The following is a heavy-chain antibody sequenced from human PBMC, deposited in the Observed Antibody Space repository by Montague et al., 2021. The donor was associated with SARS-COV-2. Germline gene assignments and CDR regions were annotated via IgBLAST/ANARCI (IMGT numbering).Heavy chain of an antibody. CDR1: GGSISSGGYY. CDR3: ARANYYVMTSKAYAMDV. Sequence: TLSLTCTVSGGSISSGGYYWSWVRQPPGKGLDWIGYIFYRGGTYYNPSLKSRVSMSVDTSKIQFSLNLTPVTAADTAVYYCARANYYVMTSKAYAMDVWGQGTTVTVS. CDR2: IFYRGGT. V-gene: IGHV4-31*03. J-gene: IGHJ6*02. D-gene: IGHD3-16*01.